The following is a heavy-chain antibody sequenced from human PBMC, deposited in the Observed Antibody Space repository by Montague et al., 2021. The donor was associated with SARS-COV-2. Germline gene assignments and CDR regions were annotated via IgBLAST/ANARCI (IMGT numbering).Heavy chain of an antibody. Sequence: SETLSLTCTVSGGSITGYYWSWLRRSPGKGLEWIAYIYDGGAVNYNPSLGSRVTISTDTSKNQLSLKVNSVTAADTAVYYCVRDHAYGGPRGAYDIWGQGTVGTVSS. CDR3: VRDHAYGGPRGAYDI. CDR1: GGSITGYY. D-gene: IGHD4-23*01. CDR2: IYDGGAV. V-gene: IGHV4-59*01. J-gene: IGHJ3*02.